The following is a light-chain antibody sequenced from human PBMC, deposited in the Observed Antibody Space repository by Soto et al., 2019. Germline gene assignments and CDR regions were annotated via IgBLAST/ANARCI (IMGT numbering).Light chain of an antibody. CDR2: GAS. Sequence: EIVLTQSPGTLSLSPGERATRSCRASQSVTSNYLVWYRPQPRQAPRLIIYGASRRATGIQDRFSGSGSGTDFNLTISRLEPEDFAVYYCQQYGNAPPYTFGQETKLKIK. CDR3: QQYGNAPPYT. CDR1: QSVTSNY. V-gene: IGKV3-20*01. J-gene: IGKJ2*01.